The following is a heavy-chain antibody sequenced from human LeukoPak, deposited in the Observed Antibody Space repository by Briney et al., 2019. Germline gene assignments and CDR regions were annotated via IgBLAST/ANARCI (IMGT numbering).Heavy chain of an antibody. Sequence: TSETLSLTCTVSGGSISSGSYYWSWIRQPAGKGLEWIGRIYTSGSTNYNPSLKSRVTISVDTSKNQFSLKLSSVTAADTAVYYCARGTPPGYWGQGTLVTVSS. V-gene: IGHV4-61*02. CDR3: ARGTPPGY. J-gene: IGHJ4*02. D-gene: IGHD1-14*01. CDR1: GGSISSGSYY. CDR2: IYTSGST.